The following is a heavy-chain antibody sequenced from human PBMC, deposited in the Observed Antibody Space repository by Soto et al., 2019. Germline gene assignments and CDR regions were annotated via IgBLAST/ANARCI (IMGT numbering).Heavy chain of an antibody. CDR3: ARDRSSSWYGDLDY. Sequence: GGSLRLSCAASGFTFSSYWMSWVRQAQGKGLEWVANIKQDGSEKYYVDSVKGRFTISRDNAKNSLYLQMNSLRADDTAVYYCARDRSSSWYGDLDYWGQGTLVTVSS. CDR1: GFTFSSYW. J-gene: IGHJ4*02. V-gene: IGHV3-7*01. CDR2: IKQDGSEK. D-gene: IGHD6-13*01.